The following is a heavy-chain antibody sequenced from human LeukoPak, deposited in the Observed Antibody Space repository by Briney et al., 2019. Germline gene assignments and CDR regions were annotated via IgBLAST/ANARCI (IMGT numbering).Heavy chain of an antibody. D-gene: IGHD6-13*01. J-gene: IGHJ6*03. CDR1: GGSISSYY. Sequence: KTSETLSLICTVSGGSISSYYWSWIRQPPGKGLEWIGYIYYSGSTNYNPSLKSRVTISVDTSKNQFSLKLSSVTAADTAVYYCARGSSRIAAAYYYYYMDVWGKGTTVTVSS. CDR2: IYYSGST. CDR3: ARGSSRIAAAYYYYYMDV. V-gene: IGHV4-59*01.